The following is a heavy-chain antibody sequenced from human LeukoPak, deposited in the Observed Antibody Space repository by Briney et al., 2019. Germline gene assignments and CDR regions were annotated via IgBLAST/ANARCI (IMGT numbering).Heavy chain of an antibody. J-gene: IGHJ4*02. Sequence: GESLKISCKGSGYSFTSYWIGWVRQMPGKGLEWMGIIYPGDSDTRYSPSFQGQVTISADKSTSTAYLQWSSLKASDTAMYYCARPPALYGDYAASWGQGTLVTVSS. CDR2: IYPGDSDT. V-gene: IGHV5-51*01. CDR1: GYSFTSYW. CDR3: ARPPALYGDYAAS. D-gene: IGHD4-17*01.